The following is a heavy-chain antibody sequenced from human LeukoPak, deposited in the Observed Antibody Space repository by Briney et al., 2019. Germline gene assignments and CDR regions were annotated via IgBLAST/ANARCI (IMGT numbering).Heavy chain of an antibody. D-gene: IGHD2-15*01. CDR3: ARNVESQFYYYGMDV. CDR1: GFPFSSYE. Sequence: PGGSLRLSCAASGFPFSSYEMNWVRQAPGKGLEWISDISTTASIKNYADSVKGRFAISRDNAKSSLYLQMNSLRAEDTALYYCARNVESQFYYYGMDVWGQGTTVTVSS. V-gene: IGHV3-48*03. CDR2: ISTTASIK. J-gene: IGHJ6*02.